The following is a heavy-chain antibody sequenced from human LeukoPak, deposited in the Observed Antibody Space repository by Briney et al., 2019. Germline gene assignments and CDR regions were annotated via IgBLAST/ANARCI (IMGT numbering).Heavy chain of an antibody. D-gene: IGHD3-10*01. V-gene: IGHV3-15*01. Sequence: SGGSLRLSCVDSGFTFTNAWMSWVRQAPGKGLEWIGRIKSKTDGETTNYAESVRGRFTISRDDSKSAVYLQMNSLKIEDTAVYYCTTDLGTYYHGSQRLIPIDYWGQGTLVTVSS. CDR1: GFTFTNAW. J-gene: IGHJ4*02. CDR3: TTDLGTYYHGSQRLIPIDY. CDR2: IKSKTDGETT.